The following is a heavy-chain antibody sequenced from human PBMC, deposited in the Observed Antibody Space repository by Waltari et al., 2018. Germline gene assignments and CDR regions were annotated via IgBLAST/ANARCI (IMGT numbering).Heavy chain of an antibody. CDR2: VDYKGQS. J-gene: IGHJ2*01. CDR1: GVDLYGGSVTTTSYW. CDR3: AGQEVWWYFDV. Sequence: QLQLQESGPGLVKPSETLSLACNLSGVDLYGGSVTTTSYWWAWLRQPPGKALEWIGCVDYKGQSPFNPSLSSRVTMSVDASKNQFSLKLVSVTAADTAVYFCAGQEVWWYFDVWGRGTRLTVSS. V-gene: IGHV4-39*01.